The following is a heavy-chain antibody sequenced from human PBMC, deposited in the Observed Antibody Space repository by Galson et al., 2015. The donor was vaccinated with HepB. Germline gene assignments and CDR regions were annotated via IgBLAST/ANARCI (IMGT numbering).Heavy chain of an antibody. Sequence: SLRLSCAASGFTFSSYGMHWVRQAPGKGLEWVAVISYDGSNKYYADSVKGRFTISRDNSKNTLYLQMNSLRAEDTAVYYCAKDGGDGYNYESAPFDYWGQGTLVTVSS. J-gene: IGHJ4*02. V-gene: IGHV3-30*18. CDR2: ISYDGSNK. CDR1: GFTFSSYG. D-gene: IGHD5-24*01. CDR3: AKDGGDGYNYESAPFDY.